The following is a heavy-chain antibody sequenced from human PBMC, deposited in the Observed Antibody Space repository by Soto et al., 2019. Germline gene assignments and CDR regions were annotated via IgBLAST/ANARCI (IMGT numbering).Heavy chain of an antibody. CDR1: GGSVTNYF. Sequence: PSETLSLTCTVSGGSVTNYFWSWMRQPPGKGLEWIGHMYHGGRTNYSTSLKSRVTMSLDSSRNQFSLNLSSVTAADTAVYFCARDPGDCTNGVCPILDFWAQGTLVTVSS. D-gene: IGHD2-8*01. J-gene: IGHJ4*02. CDR2: MYHGGRT. V-gene: IGHV4-59*02. CDR3: ARDPGDCTNGVCPILDF.